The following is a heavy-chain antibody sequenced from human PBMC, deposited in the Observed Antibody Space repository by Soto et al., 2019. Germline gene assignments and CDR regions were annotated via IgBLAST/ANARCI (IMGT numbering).Heavy chain of an antibody. J-gene: IGHJ5*02. D-gene: IGHD2-15*01. V-gene: IGHV3-30*18. CDR2: ISYDGSNK. Sequence: PGGSLRLSCAASGFTFSSYGMHWVRQAPGKGLEWVAVISYDGSNKYYADSVKGRFTISRDNSKNTLYLQMNSLRAEDTAVYYCAKTLNNYSPYNWFDPWGQGTLVTVSS. CDR1: GFTFSSYG. CDR3: AKTLNNYSPYNWFDP.